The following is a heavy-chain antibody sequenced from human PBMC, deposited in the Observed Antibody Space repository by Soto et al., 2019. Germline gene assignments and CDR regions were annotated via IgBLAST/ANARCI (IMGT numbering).Heavy chain of an antibody. CDR2: VTGNGVST. CDR3: AKCGDSNTCIPTGFDP. V-gene: IGHV3-23*01. Sequence: EVQLWESGGGSVQPGGSLRLSCAVSGFTFSNYAMAWVRQAPGKGLEYVSSVTGNGVSTYYAHSVKGRFTISRDNSKNKLYVQMNSLTAEDTAIYYCAKCGDSNTCIPTGFDPWGQGTLVTVSS. CDR1: GFTFSNYA. J-gene: IGHJ5*02. D-gene: IGHD2-21*01.